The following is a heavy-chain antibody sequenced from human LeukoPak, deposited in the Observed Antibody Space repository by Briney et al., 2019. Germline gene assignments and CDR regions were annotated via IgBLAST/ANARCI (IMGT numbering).Heavy chain of an antibody. J-gene: IGHJ4*02. D-gene: IGHD3-10*01. Sequence: GASVKVSCKASGYTFTGYYMHWVRQAPGQGLEWMGIINPSGGSTSYAQKFQGRVTMTRDTSISTAYMELSRLRSDDTAVYYCARDYGSGSYYDYWGQGTLVTVSS. CDR2: INPSGGST. CDR3: ARDYGSGSYYDY. V-gene: IGHV1-2*02. CDR1: GYTFTGYY.